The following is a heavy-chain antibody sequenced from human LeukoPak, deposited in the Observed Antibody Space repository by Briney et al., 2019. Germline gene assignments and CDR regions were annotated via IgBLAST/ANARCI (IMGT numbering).Heavy chain of an antibody. D-gene: IGHD3-10*01. CDR2: IKQDGSEK. J-gene: IGHJ4*02. Sequence: GGSLRLSCAASGFTFSSYWMSWVRQAPGKGLEWVANIKQDGSEKYYVDSVKGRFTISRDNAKNSLYLQMNSLRAEDTAVYYCASGFGEFIFDYWGRGTLVTVSS. CDR3: ASGFGEFIFDY. V-gene: IGHV3-7*03. CDR1: GFTFSSYW.